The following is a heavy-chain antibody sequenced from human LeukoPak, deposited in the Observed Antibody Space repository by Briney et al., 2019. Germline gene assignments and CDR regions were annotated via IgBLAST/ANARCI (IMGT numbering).Heavy chain of an antibody. CDR2: ISGSGGST. D-gene: IGHD2-2*02. CDR1: GFTFSSYA. CDR3: AKDLPIGVVPAAIFDY. Sequence: GGSLRLSCAASGFTFSSYAMSWVRQAPGKGLEWVSAISGSGGSTYYADSVKGRFTISRDNSKNTLYLQMNSLRAEDTAVYYCAKDLPIGVVPAAIFDYWGQGTLVTVSS. V-gene: IGHV3-23*01. J-gene: IGHJ4*02.